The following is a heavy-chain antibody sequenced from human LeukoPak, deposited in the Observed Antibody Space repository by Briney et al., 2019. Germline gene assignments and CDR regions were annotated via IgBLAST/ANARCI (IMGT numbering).Heavy chain of an antibody. Sequence: ASVKVSCKTSGYTFTGYYLHWVRQAPGQGLQWMGWINPDSGVTNYAQNFQGRVTMTRDTSISTAYMELSRLRSDDTAVYYCAREGGNYYGSGSYMRYWGQGTLVTVSS. D-gene: IGHD3-10*01. CDR3: AREGGNYYGSGSYMRY. CDR2: INPDSGVT. J-gene: IGHJ4*02. CDR1: GYTFTGYY. V-gene: IGHV1-2*02.